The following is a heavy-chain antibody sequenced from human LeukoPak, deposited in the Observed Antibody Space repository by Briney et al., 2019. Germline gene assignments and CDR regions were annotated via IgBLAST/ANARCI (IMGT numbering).Heavy chain of an antibody. D-gene: IGHD3-3*01. J-gene: IGHJ5*02. CDR3: ARGGQGYDLNWFDP. CDR1: GFTFSSYT. CDR2: ISYDGSNK. Sequence: GGSLRLSCAASGFTFSSYTIHWVRQTPGKGLEWVTIISYDGSNKYYADSVKGRFTISRDNSKNTLYLQMNSLRAEDTAVYYCARGGQGYDLNWFDPWGQGTLVTVSS. V-gene: IGHV3-30-3*01.